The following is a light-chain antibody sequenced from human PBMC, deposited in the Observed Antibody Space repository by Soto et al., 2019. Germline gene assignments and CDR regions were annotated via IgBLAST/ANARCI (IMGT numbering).Light chain of an antibody. CDR1: QSVSSN. CDR2: GAS. J-gene: IGKJ2*01. V-gene: IGKV3-15*01. CDR3: QQYNNWPPVT. Sequence: EIVMTQSPATLSVSPGERATLSCRASQSVSSNLAWYQQKPGQAPRLLIYGASTRATDVPARFSGSGSGTEFALTVSSLQSEDFAVYYCQQYNNWPPVTFGQGTKLEIK.